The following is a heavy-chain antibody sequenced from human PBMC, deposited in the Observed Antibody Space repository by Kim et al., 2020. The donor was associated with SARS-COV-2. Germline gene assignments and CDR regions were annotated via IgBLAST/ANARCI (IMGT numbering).Heavy chain of an antibody. V-gene: IGHV4-34*01. CDR3: ARGRYDFWSGYLRRGWFDP. J-gene: IGHJ5*02. D-gene: IGHD3-3*01. CDR1: GGSFSGYY. CDR2: INHSGST. Sequence: SETLSLTCAVYGGSFSGYYWSWIRQPPGKGLEWIGEINHSGSTNYNPSLKSRVTISVDTSKNQFSLKLSSVTAADTAVYYCARGRYDFWSGYLRRGWFDPWGQGTLVTVSS.